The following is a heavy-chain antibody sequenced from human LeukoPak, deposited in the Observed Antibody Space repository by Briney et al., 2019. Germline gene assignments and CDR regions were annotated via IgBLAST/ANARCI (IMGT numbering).Heavy chain of an antibody. CDR3: ARLLVGDYGDYAPN. V-gene: IGHV4-39*01. CDR1: GGSISTTTYY. D-gene: IGHD4-17*01. J-gene: IGHJ4*02. Sequence: SETLSLTCTVSGGSISTTTYYWGWIRQPPGKGLEWIGSVYSSGRTYCHPSLKSRVTISVDTSKKQFSLKLSSVTAADTAVYYCARLLVGDYGDYAPNWGQGTLVTVSS. CDR2: VYSSGRT.